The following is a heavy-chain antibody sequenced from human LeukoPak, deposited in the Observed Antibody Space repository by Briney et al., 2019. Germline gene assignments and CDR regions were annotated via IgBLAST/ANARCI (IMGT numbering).Heavy chain of an antibody. J-gene: IGHJ3*02. CDR2: INVRGKHT. CDR3: ARDYKGGDGADAFDI. V-gene: IGHV3-21*04. D-gene: IGHD5-24*01. CDR1: GSTLRTYR. Sequence: PGGSLRLSCAGSGSTLRTYRMSRVRRAPGKGLEGVSLINVRGKHTFQADSVKCRLPISRHDAKTSLYLHMVSVRAEDTALYYCARDYKGGDGADAFDIWGHGTMVTVSS.